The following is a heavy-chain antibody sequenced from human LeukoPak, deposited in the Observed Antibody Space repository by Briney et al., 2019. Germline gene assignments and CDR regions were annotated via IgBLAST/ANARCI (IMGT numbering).Heavy chain of an antibody. J-gene: IGHJ5*02. V-gene: IGHV4-39*07. CDR1: GGSISSSSYY. Sequence: SETLSLTCTVSGGSISSSSYYWGWIRQPPGKGLEWIGSIYYSGSTYYNPSLKSRVTMSVDTSKNQFSLKLSSVTAADTAVYYCAREHGDYFSSAWNWFDPWGQGTLVTVSS. D-gene: IGHD4-17*01. CDR3: AREHGDYFSSAWNWFDP. CDR2: IYYSGST.